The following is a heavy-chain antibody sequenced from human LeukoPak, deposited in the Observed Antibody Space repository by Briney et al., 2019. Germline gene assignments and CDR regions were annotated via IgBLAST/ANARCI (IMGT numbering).Heavy chain of an antibody. Sequence: GGSLRLSCAASGFTFSSYAMSWVRQAPGKGLEWVSAISGSGGSTYYADSVKGRFTISRDNSKNTLYLQMNSLRAENTAVYYCAKTVIRGRFGYWGQGTLVTVSS. D-gene: IGHD2-21*01. CDR1: GFTFSSYA. CDR3: AKTVIRGRFGY. V-gene: IGHV3-23*01. CDR2: ISGSGGST. J-gene: IGHJ4*02.